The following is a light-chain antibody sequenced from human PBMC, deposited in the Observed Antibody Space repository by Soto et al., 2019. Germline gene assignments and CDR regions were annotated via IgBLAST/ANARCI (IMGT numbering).Light chain of an antibody. CDR1: SSDVRNYNL. V-gene: IGLV2-23*02. J-gene: IGLJ1*01. CDR2: EVS. CDR3: CSYAGSSTPYV. Sequence: QSALTQPASVSGSPGQSITISCTGTSSDVRNYNLVSWYQQHPGKAPKLMVYEVSKRPSGVSNRFSGSKSGNTASLTISGLQAEDETDYYCCSYAGSSTPYVFGTGTKVTVL.